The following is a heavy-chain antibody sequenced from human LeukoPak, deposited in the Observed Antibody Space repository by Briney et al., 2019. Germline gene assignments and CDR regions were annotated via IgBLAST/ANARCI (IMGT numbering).Heavy chain of an antibody. Sequence: GASVKVSCKASGYTFTSYGISWVRQAPGQGLEWMGWISAYNGNTNYAQKLQGRVTMTTDTSMSTAYMELRSLRSDDTAVYYCARVDDSSGYFRRYFDYWGQGTLVTVSS. J-gene: IGHJ4*02. D-gene: IGHD3-22*01. CDR1: GYTFTSYG. V-gene: IGHV1-18*01. CDR2: ISAYNGNT. CDR3: ARVDDSSGYFRRYFDY.